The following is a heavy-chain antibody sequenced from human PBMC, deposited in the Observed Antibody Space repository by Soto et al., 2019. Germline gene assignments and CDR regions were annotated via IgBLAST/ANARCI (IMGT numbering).Heavy chain of an antibody. V-gene: IGHV1-2*02. Sequence: GSSVKVSCKASGYTFTGYYMHWVRQAPGQGLEWMGWINPNSGGTNYAQKFQGRVTMTRDTSISTAYMELSRLRSDDTAVYYCARVMDYGDYGGAYWGQGTLVTVS. CDR2: INPNSGGT. CDR1: GYTFTGYY. J-gene: IGHJ4*02. CDR3: ARVMDYGDYGGAY. D-gene: IGHD4-17*01.